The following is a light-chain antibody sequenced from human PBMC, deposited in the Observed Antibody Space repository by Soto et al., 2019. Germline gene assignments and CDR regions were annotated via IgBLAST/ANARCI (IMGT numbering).Light chain of an antibody. V-gene: IGKV3-15*01. J-gene: IGKJ4*01. CDR3: QQYNNWPRAT. Sequence: EILMTQSPATLSVSPGERATLSCRASQSISTNFAWYQQKPGQAPRLLMFRTSSRATGFPARFSGSGSGTEFNRTISSLQSEDFGVYYCQQYNNWPRATFGGGTKVEIK. CDR1: QSISTN. CDR2: RTS.